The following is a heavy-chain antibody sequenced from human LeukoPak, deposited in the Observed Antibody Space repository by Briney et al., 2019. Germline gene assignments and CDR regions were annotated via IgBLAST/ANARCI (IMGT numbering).Heavy chain of an antibody. CDR2: FYVGGAT. CDR1: GFSVTNNY. CDR3: ARGDGYNFFDY. J-gene: IGHJ4*02. Sequence: GGSLRLSCAVSGFSVTNNYMSWVRQAPGKGLEWVSVFYVGGATYYADSVKGRFTISRDNSENTLYLQMKSLRAEDAAVYYCARGDGYNFFDYWGQGTLVTVSS. V-gene: IGHV3-53*01. D-gene: IGHD5-24*01.